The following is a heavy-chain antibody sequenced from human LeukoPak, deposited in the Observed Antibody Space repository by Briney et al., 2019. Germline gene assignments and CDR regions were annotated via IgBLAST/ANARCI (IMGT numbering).Heavy chain of an antibody. J-gene: IGHJ5*02. D-gene: IGHD3-10*01. CDR3: ARGPHYYGSGSYRRYNWFDP. Sequence: SETLSLTCTVSGGSISSSSYYWGWIRQPPGRGLEWIGSIYYSGSTYYNPSLKSRVTISVDTSKNQFSLKLSSVTAADTAVYYCARGPHYYGSGSYRRYNWFDPWGQGTLVTVSS. V-gene: IGHV4-39*01. CDR1: GGSISSSSYY. CDR2: IYYSGST.